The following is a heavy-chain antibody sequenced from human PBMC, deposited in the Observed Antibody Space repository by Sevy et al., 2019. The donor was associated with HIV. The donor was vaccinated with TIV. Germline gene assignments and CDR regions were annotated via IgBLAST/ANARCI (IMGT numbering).Heavy chain of an antibody. CDR3: AKDGGYCSGGSCYSLTPDCDY. V-gene: IGHV3-30*02. D-gene: IGHD2-15*01. CDR1: GFTFSSYG. Sequence: GGSLRLSCAASGFTFSSYGMHWVRQAPGKGLEWVAFIRYDGSNKYYADSVKGRFTISRDNSKNTLYLQMNSLRAEDTAVYYCAKDGGYCSGGSCYSLTPDCDYWGQGTLVTVSS. CDR2: IRYDGSNK. J-gene: IGHJ4*02.